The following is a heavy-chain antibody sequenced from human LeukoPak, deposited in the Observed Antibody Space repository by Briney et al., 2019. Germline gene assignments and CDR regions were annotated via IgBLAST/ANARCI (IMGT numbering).Heavy chain of an antibody. CDR3: ARGPNYVWGSYRYFDY. Sequence: PSETLSLTCTVSGASISSGDYYWSWIRQPPGKGLEWIGYIYYSGTTNYNPSLKTRVTISVDTSKNQFSLKLSSVTAADTAVYYCARGPNYVWGSYRYFDYWGRGILVTVSS. CDR1: GASISSGDYY. V-gene: IGHV4-30-4*01. J-gene: IGHJ4*02. D-gene: IGHD3-16*02. CDR2: IYYSGTT.